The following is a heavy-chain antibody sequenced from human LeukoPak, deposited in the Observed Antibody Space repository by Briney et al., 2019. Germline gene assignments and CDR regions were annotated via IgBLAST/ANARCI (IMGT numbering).Heavy chain of an antibody. V-gene: IGHV4-39*01. J-gene: IGHJ4*02. CDR3: ARHQSYFDVLTGYPFDY. Sequence: SETLSLTCTVSGGSIRSSSYYWGWIRQPPGKGLEWIGNIYYSGITYYNSSLESRVTISVDTSKNQFSLRLSSVTAADTAVYYCARHQSYFDVLTGYPFDYWGQGTLVTVSS. D-gene: IGHD3-9*01. CDR2: IYYSGIT. CDR1: GGSIRSSSYY.